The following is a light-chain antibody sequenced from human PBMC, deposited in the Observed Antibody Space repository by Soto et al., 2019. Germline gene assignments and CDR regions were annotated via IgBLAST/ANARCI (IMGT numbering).Light chain of an antibody. J-gene: IGLJ2*01. CDR1: SSDVGGYNY. CDR2: DVS. Sequence: QSALTQPASVSGSPGQSITISCTGTSSDVGGYNYVSWYQQHPGKAPKLMIYDVSNRPSGVPNRFSGSKSGNTASLTISGLQAEDEADCYCSSYTSSRVFGGGTKVTVL. CDR3: SSYTSSRV. V-gene: IGLV2-14*01.